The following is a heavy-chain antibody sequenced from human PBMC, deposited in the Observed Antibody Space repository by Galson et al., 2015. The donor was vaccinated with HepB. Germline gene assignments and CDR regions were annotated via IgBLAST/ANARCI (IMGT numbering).Heavy chain of an antibody. CDR1: GCSFISYW. CDR3: ARQAYSNRWYVGWSDP. Sequence: QSGAEVKKPGESLKISCQVSGCSFISYWIGWVVQIPGKGLAWMGIIHPADSDTRYRPSFPGQDNITADKSLNTTYLHWSSLKASDTAMYYCARQAYSNRWYVGWSDPWGQGTLVTVSS. CDR2: IHPADSDT. V-gene: IGHV5-51*01. J-gene: IGHJ5*02. D-gene: IGHD6-13*01.